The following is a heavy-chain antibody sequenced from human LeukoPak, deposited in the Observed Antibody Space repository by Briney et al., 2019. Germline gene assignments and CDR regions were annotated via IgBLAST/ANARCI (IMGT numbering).Heavy chain of an antibody. J-gene: IGHJ4*02. CDR1: GFTFSSYA. V-gene: IGHV3-23*01. CDR2: ITGSGGST. D-gene: IGHD6-19*01. Sequence: RGSLRLSCAAPGFTFSSYAMSWVRQAPGKGLEWVSVITGSGGSTYYADSVKGRFTISRDNSKNTLYLQMNSLRAEDTAVYYCAKTSGWYDYWGQGTLVTVSS. CDR3: AKTSGWYDY.